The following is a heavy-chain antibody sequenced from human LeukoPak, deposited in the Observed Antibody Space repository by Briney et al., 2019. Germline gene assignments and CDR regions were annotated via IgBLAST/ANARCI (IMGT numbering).Heavy chain of an antibody. D-gene: IGHD5-18*01. Sequence: SVKVSCKASGGTFSSYAISWVRQAPGQGLEWMGGIIPIFGTANYAQTFQGRVTITADESTSTAYMELSSLRSEDTAVYYCATRSGYSYGYHYYYGMDVWGQGTTVTVSS. CDR1: GGTFSSYA. J-gene: IGHJ6*02. CDR3: ATRSGYSYGYHYYYGMDV. V-gene: IGHV1-69*01. CDR2: IIPIFGTA.